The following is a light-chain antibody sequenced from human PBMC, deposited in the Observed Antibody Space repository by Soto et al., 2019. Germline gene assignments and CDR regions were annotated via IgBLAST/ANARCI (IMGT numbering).Light chain of an antibody. V-gene: IGKV1-5*03. CDR3: QQYNYLWT. CDR2: EAS. Sequence: DTPITPSPSPPSASVGDRVTITCRASQSIRSALAWYQQKPGKAPKLLIFEASSLQGGVPSRFSGSGSETEFTLTIISLQPDDFATYYCQQYNYLWTFGQGTK. CDR1: QSIRSA. J-gene: IGKJ1*01.